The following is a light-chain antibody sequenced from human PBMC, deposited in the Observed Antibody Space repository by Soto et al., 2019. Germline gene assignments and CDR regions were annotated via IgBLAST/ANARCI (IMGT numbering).Light chain of an antibody. J-gene: IGLJ1*01. CDR2: EVS. CDR3: CSYGGSYV. CDR1: SSDVGSYNL. V-gene: IGLV2-23*02. Sequence: QSAVTQPASVSGSPGQSTTISCTGTSSDVGSYNLVSWYQQHPGKAPKVMIYEVSKRPSGVSNRFSGSKSGNTASLTISGLQVEDEADYYCCSYGGSYVFGPGTRATVL.